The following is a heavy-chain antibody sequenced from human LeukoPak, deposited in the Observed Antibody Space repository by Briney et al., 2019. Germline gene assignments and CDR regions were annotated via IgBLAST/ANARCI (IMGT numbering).Heavy chain of an antibody. D-gene: IGHD6-13*01. CDR3: TRAYSSSWSGGY. V-gene: IGHV3-53*05. J-gene: IGHJ4*02. Sequence: GGSLRLSCAASGFTVSGNYMSWVRQAPGKGLEWVSIIYSGGSTYYADSVKGRFTISRDNSKNMLYLQMDSLRAEDTAIYYCTRAYSSSWSGGYWGQGTLVTVSS. CDR1: GFTVSGNY. CDR2: IYSGGST.